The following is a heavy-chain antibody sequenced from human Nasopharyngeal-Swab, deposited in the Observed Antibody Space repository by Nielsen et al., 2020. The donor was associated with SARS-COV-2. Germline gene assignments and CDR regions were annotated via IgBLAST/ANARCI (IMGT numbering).Heavy chain of an antibody. V-gene: IGHV3-66*01. CDR3: ARVDYSDSSELFAY. J-gene: IGHJ4*02. D-gene: IGHD3-22*01. CDR1: GFAVSNNY. Sequence: GESLKISCAASGFAVSNNYLSWVRQAPGKGPEWVSVIYSGGSTYYADSVKGRFTISRDNSMNTVFLQMNDLRGEDTAVYYCARVDYSDSSELFAYWGQGTLVTVSS. CDR2: IYSGGST.